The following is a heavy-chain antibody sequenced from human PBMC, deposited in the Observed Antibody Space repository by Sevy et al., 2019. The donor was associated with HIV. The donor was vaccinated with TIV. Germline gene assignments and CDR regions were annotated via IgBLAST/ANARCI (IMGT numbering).Heavy chain of an antibody. V-gene: IGHV3-23*01. CDR2: FFFGCGKK. CDR1: GFTFSKYS. J-gene: IGHJ4*02. D-gene: IGHD2-8*01. Sequence: GGSLRLSCAASGFTFSKYSMSWIRQTPGKGLEGVPTFFFGCGKKNYEDSVKGRLTISRDDSRKTFYLQMNSLRAEDTAIYYCAREGCTKPHDYWGQGTVVTVSS. CDR3: AREGCTKPHDY.